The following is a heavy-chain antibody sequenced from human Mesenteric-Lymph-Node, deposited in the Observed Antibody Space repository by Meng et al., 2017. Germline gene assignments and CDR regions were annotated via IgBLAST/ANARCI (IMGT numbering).Heavy chain of an antibody. V-gene: IGHV4-4*03. J-gene: IGHJ1*01. Sequence: QVQLQESGPGRVKPPGPLSLTCGVAGVSISSNIRCTWVRQPPGKGLEWIGDIDDSGSTNYNPSLNSRISISLDKSKNHFSLKVNSVTAADTAVYHCLRGSGGSVWGQGTLVTVSS. CDR1: GVSISSNIR. CDR2: IDDSGST. D-gene: IGHD3-10*01. CDR3: LRGSGGSV.